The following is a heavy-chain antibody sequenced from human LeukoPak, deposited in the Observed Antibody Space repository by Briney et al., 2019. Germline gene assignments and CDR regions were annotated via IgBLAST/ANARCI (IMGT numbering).Heavy chain of an antibody. CDR1: GYTFTGYY. CDR2: INPNINGT. Sequence: ASVKVSCKASGYTFTGYYIHWVRQAPGQGLEWMGWINPNINGTNYAQKFQGRVTMTGDRSISTAYMELSRLRSDDTAVYYCARDWGLGYCSGGSCYGFGYWGQGTLVTVSS. CDR3: ARDWGLGYCSGGSCYGFGY. V-gene: IGHV1-2*02. D-gene: IGHD2-15*01. J-gene: IGHJ4*02.